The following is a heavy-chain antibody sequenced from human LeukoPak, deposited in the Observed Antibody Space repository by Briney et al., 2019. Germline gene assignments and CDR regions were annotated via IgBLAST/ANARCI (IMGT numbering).Heavy chain of an antibody. Sequence: GGSLRLSCAASGFTFSSYSMNWVRQAPGKGLGWVSSISSRSTYIYYADSVKGRFTISRDNAKNSLYLEMNSLRAEDTAVYYCARDQAAFCGGDCYYGYWGQGTLVTVSS. J-gene: IGHJ4*02. CDR2: ISSRSTYI. D-gene: IGHD2-21*02. CDR1: GFTFSSYS. CDR3: ARDQAAFCGGDCYYGY. V-gene: IGHV3-21*01.